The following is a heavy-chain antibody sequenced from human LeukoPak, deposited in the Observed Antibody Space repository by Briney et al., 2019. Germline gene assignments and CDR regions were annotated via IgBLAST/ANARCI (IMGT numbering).Heavy chain of an antibody. D-gene: IGHD6-19*01. V-gene: IGHV4-59*01. J-gene: IGHJ4*02. CDR3: ARRPALAGTKGLDY. CDR2: IYYSGST. Sequence: SETLSLTCTVSGGSISTYYWSWIRQPPGMGLEWIGYIYYSGSTDYNPSLKSRVTISVDTSKNHFSLKLSSMTAADTAVYYCARRPALAGTKGLDYWGQGTLVTVSS. CDR1: GGSISTYY.